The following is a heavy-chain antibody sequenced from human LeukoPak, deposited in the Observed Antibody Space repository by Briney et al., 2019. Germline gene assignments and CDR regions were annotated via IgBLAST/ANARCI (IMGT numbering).Heavy chain of an antibody. D-gene: IGHD5-18*01. CDR2: SSGSGTHT. J-gene: IGHJ4*02. V-gene: IGHV3-21*01. CDR3: ARECGYSYGSFDY. CDR1: GFIFKNYA. Sequence: PGGSLRLSCAASGFIFKNYAMAWVRQPPGKGLEWVSVSSGSGTHTYYAASVKGRFTISRDNAKNSLYLQMNSLRAEDTAVHYCARECGYSYGSFDYWGQGTLVTVSS.